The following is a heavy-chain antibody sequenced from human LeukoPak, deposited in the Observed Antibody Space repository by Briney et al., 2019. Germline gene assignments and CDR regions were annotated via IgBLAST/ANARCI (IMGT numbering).Heavy chain of an antibody. Sequence: GGSLRLSCAASGFTFSSHGMHWVRQAPGKGLEWVAFIRYDGTNKYYADSEKGRFTISRDNSKNTLYLQMNSLRAEDTAVYYCAKDKDSTNWYFDYWGQGTLVTVSS. D-gene: IGHD2-15*01. CDR1: GFTFSSHG. CDR3: AKDKDSTNWYFDY. J-gene: IGHJ4*02. V-gene: IGHV3-30*02. CDR2: IRYDGTNK.